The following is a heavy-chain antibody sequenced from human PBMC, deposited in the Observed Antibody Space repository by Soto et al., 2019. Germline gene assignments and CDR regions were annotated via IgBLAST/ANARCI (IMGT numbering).Heavy chain of an antibody. J-gene: IGHJ4*02. CDR1: GYIFTDHL. D-gene: IGHD3-22*01. Sequence: QVQLVQSGAEVREAGAAVRVSCKTSGYIFTDHLIHWVRQSPGQGLQWVGWVHPDSGGTNVAQAIQDRVTMTADTSITTAYMDLARLRPDDTAIFYCARGAQGFFPVSGIYFYFDHWGQGTPVTVSS. CDR2: VHPDSGGT. V-gene: IGHV1-2*02. CDR3: ARGAQGFFPVSGIYFYFDH.